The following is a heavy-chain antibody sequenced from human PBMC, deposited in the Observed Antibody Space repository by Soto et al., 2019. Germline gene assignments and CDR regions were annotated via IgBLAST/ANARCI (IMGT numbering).Heavy chain of an antibody. Sequence: QITLKESGPTLVNPTQPLTLTCTFSGFSLSTSGVGVGWIRQPPGKALEWLALIYWDDDKRYSPSLKSRLTVTKDTSKTPVVLTMTNMDTVDTATYYCARSEDSSGWYRRYYFDYWGQGTLVTVSS. CDR3: ARSEDSSGWYRRYYFDY. CDR2: IYWDDDK. V-gene: IGHV2-5*02. J-gene: IGHJ4*02. D-gene: IGHD6-19*01. CDR1: GFSLSTSGVG.